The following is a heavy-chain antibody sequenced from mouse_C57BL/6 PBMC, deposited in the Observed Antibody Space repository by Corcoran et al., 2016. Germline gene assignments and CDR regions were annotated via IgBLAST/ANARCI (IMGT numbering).Heavy chain of an antibody. CDR3: ARRIPTAPAQAMDY. V-gene: IGHV1-81*01. J-gene: IGHJ4*01. CDR1: GYTFTSHG. CDR2: IYPRSGNT. D-gene: IGHD1-2*01. Sequence: QVQLQQSGAELARPGASVKLSCKSSGYTFTSHGMSWVKQRTGQGLEWIGEIYPRSGNTYYNEKFKGKATLTADKSSSTAYMELRSLTSEDSAVYFCARRIPTAPAQAMDYWGQGTSVTVSA.